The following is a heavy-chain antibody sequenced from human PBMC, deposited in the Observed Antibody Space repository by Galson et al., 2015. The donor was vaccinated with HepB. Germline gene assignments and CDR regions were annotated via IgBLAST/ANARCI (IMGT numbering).Heavy chain of an antibody. Sequence: SLRLSCAAPGFTFSTYSLNWVRQAPGEGLEWVSAVSSSSIYKYYADSVKGRFTISRDNAKSSLYVQMNNLRVEDTAVYYCARGRGDIGSYYAFDDWGKGALVTISS. D-gene: IGHD3-22*01. J-gene: IGHJ4*02. CDR3: ARGRGDIGSYYAFDD. CDR2: VSSSSIYK. V-gene: IGHV3-21*03. CDR1: GFTFSTYS.